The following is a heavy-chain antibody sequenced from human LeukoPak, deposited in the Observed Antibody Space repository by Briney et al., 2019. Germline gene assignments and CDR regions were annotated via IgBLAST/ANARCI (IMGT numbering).Heavy chain of an antibody. CDR1: GGSISSSSYY. V-gene: IGHV4-39*07. Sequence: SETLSLTCTVSGGSISSSSYYWGWIRQPPGKGLEWIGSIFYSGSTYYNPSLKSRVTISVDTSKNQFSLKLSSVTAADTAVYYCARGRLARSPYFDYWGQGTLVTVSS. CDR3: ARGRLARSPYFDY. J-gene: IGHJ4*02. CDR2: IFYSGST. D-gene: IGHD6-19*01.